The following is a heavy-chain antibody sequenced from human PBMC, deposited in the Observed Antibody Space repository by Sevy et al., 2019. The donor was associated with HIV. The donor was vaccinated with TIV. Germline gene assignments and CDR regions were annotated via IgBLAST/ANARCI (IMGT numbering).Heavy chain of an antibody. J-gene: IGHJ4*02. V-gene: IGHV1-69*13. Sequence: ASVKVSCKASGGTISRDGISWVRQAPGQGLEWMGGIISFFDMTNYAQKFQGRVTISADESTSTVYMELSSLRFEDTAVYYCARGGGGGWYYFDSWGQGTLVTVSS. CDR1: GGTISRDG. CDR2: IISFFDMT. D-gene: IGHD6-19*01. CDR3: ARGGGGGWYYFDS.